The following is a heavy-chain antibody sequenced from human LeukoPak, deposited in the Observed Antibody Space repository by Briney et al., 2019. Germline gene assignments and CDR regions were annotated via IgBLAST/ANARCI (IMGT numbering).Heavy chain of an antibody. V-gene: IGHV1-46*01. Sequence: ASVKVSCKASGYTFTSYYMHWVRQAPGQGLEWMGIINPSGGSTSYAQKFRGRVTMTRDTSTSTVYMELSSLRSEDTAVYYCARSFHAASSSGYLDYWGQGTLVTVSS. CDR2: INPSGGST. CDR3: ARSFHAASSSGYLDY. J-gene: IGHJ4*02. CDR1: GYTFTSYY. D-gene: IGHD3-22*01.